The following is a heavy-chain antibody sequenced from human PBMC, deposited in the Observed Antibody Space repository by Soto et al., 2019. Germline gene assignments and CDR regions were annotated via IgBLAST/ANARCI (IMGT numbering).Heavy chain of an antibody. CDR1: GGSVSSGSYY. CDR2: IYTSGST. CDR3: ARAPGYYYGSGSADPLNYYYGMDV. J-gene: IGHJ6*02. Sequence: PSETLSLTCAVSGGSVSSGSYYWSWIRQPAGKGLEWIGRIYTSGSTNYNPSLKSRVTMSADTSKNQFSLKLSSVTAADTAVYYCARAPGYYYGSGSADPLNYYYGMDVWGQGTTVTVSS. V-gene: IGHV4-61*02. D-gene: IGHD3-10*01.